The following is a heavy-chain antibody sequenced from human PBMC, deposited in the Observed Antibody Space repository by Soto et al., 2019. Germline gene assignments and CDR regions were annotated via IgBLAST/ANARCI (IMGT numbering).Heavy chain of an antibody. D-gene: IGHD6-6*01. CDR2: ISYDGSNK. Sequence: GGSLRLSCAASGFTFSSYGMHWVRQAPGKGLEWVAVISYDGSNKYYADSVKGRFTISRDNSKNTLYLQMNSLGAEDTAVYYCAKDLYSSSSTAPYYYYGMDVWGQGTTVTVSS. J-gene: IGHJ6*02. V-gene: IGHV3-30*18. CDR3: AKDLYSSSSTAPYYYYGMDV. CDR1: GFTFSSYG.